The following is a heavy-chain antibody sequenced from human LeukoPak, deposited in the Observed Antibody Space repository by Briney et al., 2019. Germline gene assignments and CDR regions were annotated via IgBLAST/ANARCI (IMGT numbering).Heavy chain of an antibody. J-gene: IGHJ4*02. V-gene: IGHV3-48*02. D-gene: IGHD3-16*02. CDR2: ISSGSTTI. CDR1: GFTFSSFS. CDR3: ARDYLSTFDQ. Sequence: GGSLRLSRAASGFTFSSFSMNWVRQAPGKGLEWVSYISSGSTTIYYADSVKGRFTISRDNAENSLYLRMNSLRDEDTAVYYCARDYLSTFDQWGQGTLVTVSS.